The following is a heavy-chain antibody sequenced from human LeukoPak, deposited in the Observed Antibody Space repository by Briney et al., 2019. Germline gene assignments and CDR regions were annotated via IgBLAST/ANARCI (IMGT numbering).Heavy chain of an antibody. CDR3: ARQKDYSDSSGYYNTWFDP. Sequence: SETLSLTCTVSGGSISSSSYYWGWIRQPPGKGLEWIGSIHYSGSTYYNPSLKSRVTISVDTSKNQFSLKLSSVTAADTAIYYCARQKDYSDSSGYYNTWFDPWGRGTLVTVSS. CDR2: IHYSGST. V-gene: IGHV4-39*01. J-gene: IGHJ5*02. D-gene: IGHD3-22*01. CDR1: GGSISSSSYY.